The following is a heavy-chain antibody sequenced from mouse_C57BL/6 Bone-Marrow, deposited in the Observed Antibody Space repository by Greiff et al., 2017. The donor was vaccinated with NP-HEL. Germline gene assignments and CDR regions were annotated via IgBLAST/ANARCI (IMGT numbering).Heavy chain of an antibody. CDR1: GYTFTDYE. Sequence: LQQSGAELVRPGASVTLSCKASGYTFTDYEMHWVKQTPVHGLEWIGAIDPETGGTAYNQKFKGKAILTADKSSSTAYMELRSLTSEDSAVYYCTRDYGNLFAYWGQGTLVTVSA. CDR3: TRDYGNLFAY. D-gene: IGHD2-1*01. V-gene: IGHV1-15*01. CDR2: IDPETGGT. J-gene: IGHJ3*01.